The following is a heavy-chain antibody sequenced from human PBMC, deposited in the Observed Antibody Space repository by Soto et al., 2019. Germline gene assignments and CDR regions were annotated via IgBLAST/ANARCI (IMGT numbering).Heavy chain of an antibody. Sequence: QVQLVESGGGVVQPGRSLRLSCAASGFTFSNYVMHWVRQAPGKGLEWVAVIWYDGSNKYYADSVKGRFTISRDNSKNTLYLQMNSLRAEDTAVYYCARDRGEAVEYFQHWGQGTLVTVSS. J-gene: IGHJ1*01. V-gene: IGHV3-33*01. CDR1: GFTFSNYV. CDR2: IWYDGSNK. D-gene: IGHD3-10*01. CDR3: ARDRGEAVEYFQH.